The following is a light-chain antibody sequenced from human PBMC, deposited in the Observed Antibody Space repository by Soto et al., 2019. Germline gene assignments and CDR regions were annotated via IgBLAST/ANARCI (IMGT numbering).Light chain of an antibody. CDR2: EVS. V-gene: IGLV2-14*01. CDR3: SSYPSNRGV. CDR1: SSDVGGYNF. J-gene: IGLJ1*01. Sequence: QSVLTQPASVSGSPGQSITISCTGTSSDVGGYNFVSWYQQHPGKAPKLMIYEVSNRPSGVSDRFSGSKSGNTASLTISGLQAEDEADYYCSSYPSNRGVFGTGTKLTVL.